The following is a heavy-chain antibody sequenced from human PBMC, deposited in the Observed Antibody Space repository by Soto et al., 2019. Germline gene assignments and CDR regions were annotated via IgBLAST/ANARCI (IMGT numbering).Heavy chain of an antibody. V-gene: IGHV4-59*01. J-gene: IGHJ4*02. CDR3: ARGPTITTDF. D-gene: IGHD3-9*01. CDR1: GGYMRNYY. Sequence: SETLSLTCTVSGGYMRNYYCHWIRQPPGKGLEWIGYISYSGSTNYNPSLKSRVFISVDTSKSQFSLKLSSVTAADTAIYYCARGPTITTDFWGQGALVTAPQ. CDR2: ISYSGST.